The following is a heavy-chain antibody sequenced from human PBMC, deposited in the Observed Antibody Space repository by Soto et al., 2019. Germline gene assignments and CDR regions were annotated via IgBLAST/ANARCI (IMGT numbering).Heavy chain of an antibody. J-gene: IGHJ4*02. D-gene: IGHD2-21*02. CDR1: GVSIISGGYY. V-gene: IGHV4-31*02. CDR3: ARVGRGYSSELSDYYLNFVY. CDR2: IYYSGST. Sequence: SETLSLTCTVSGVSIISGGYYWILIRQHPGKGLEWIGYIYYSGSTYYNPSLKSRVTISVDTSKNQFSLKLSSVTAADTAVYYCARVGRGYSSELSDYYLNFVYWCQGTLVSVFS.